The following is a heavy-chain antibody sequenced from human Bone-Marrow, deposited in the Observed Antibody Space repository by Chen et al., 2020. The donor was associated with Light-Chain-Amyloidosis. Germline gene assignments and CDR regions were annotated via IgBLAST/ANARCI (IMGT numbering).Heavy chain of an antibody. CDR1: GYTFPNYW. V-gene: IGHV5-51*01. D-gene: IGHD5-12*01. J-gene: IGHJ4*02. CDR2: IYPDDSDA. CDR3: ARRRDGYNFDY. Sequence: EVQLEQSGPEVKKPGESLKISCKVSGYTFPNYWIGWVRQMPGKGLEWMGVIYPDDSDARYSPSFEGQGTISADKSITTAYLQWRSLKASDTAMYYCARRRDGYNFDYWGQGTLVTVSS.